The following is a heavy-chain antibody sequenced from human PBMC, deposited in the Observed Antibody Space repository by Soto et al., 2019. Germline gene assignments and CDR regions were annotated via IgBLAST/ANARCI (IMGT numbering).Heavy chain of an antibody. CDR3: ARGGSYGDYVGYYYYGMDV. D-gene: IGHD4-17*01. V-gene: IGHV1-69*01. CDR1: GGTFSSYA. Sequence: QVQLVQSGAEVKKPGSSVKVSCKASGGTFSSYAISWVRQAPGQGLEWMGGIIPIFGTANYAQKFQGRVTITADESTSPAYMELRSLRSEDTAVYYCARGGSYGDYVGYYYYGMDVWGQGTTVTVSS. J-gene: IGHJ6*02. CDR2: IIPIFGTA.